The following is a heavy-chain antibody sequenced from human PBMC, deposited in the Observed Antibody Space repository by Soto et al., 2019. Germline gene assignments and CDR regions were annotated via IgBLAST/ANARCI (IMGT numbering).Heavy chain of an antibody. CDR1: GYTFSNFW. D-gene: IGHD6-13*01. V-gene: IGHV5-51*01. Sequence: HGESLKISCQCSGYTFSNFWIAWVLQLPGKGLEYMGIIYPGDSETRYSPSFHGKVTISADRSIGTAYLQWSSLEASDSAFYFCARSPRSSPYFDYWGQGALVTVSS. CDR3: ARSPRSSPYFDY. J-gene: IGHJ4*02. CDR2: IYPGDSET.